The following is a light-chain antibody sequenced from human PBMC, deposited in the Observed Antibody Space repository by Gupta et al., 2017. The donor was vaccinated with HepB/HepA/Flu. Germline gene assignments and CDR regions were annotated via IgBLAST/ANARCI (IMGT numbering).Light chain of an antibody. CDR1: NIGSKS. J-gene: IGLJ3*02. CDR2: YDS. Sequence: SYVLTQPPSLSVAPGQTARVTCGGNNIGSKSVHWYQQKPGQDHVWGSVYDSDRPSGIPERFACSNSGEKDKPTLSRVEAGNEADDACQVWAGRSDRRVFGGGTKLTVL. V-gene: IGLV3-21*04. CDR3: QVWAGRSDRRV.